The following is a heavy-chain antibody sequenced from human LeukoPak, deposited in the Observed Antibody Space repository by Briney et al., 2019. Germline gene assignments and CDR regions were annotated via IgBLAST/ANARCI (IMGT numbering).Heavy chain of an antibody. CDR1: GFTFSSYD. CDR2: IGIAGDT. V-gene: IGHV3-13*01. Sequence: VRSLRLSCAASGFTFSSYDMHWVRQATGKRLEWVSTIGIAGDTYYLDSVKGRFTISRENAKNSLYLQMNSLTAGDTAVYYCARGGDFGYSYGGYYYMDVWGKGATVIVSS. D-gene: IGHD5-18*01. CDR3: ARGGDFGYSYGGYYYMDV. J-gene: IGHJ6*03.